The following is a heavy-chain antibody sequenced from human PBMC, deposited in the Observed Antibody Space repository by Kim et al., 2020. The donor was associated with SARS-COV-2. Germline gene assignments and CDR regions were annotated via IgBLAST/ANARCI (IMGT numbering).Heavy chain of an antibody. CDR3: VLMGDIVGAIT. Sequence: SETLSLTCTVSGGSISSYYWSWIRQPPGKGLEWIGYIYYSGSTNYNPSLKSRVTISVDTSKNQFSLKLSSVTAADTAVYYCVLMGDIVGAITWGQGTLVTVSS. V-gene: IGHV4-59*13. CDR1: GGSISSYY. J-gene: IGHJ5*02. CDR2: IYYSGST. D-gene: IGHD1-26*01.